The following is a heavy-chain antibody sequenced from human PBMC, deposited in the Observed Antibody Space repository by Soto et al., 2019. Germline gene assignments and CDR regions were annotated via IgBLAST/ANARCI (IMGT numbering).Heavy chain of an antibody. V-gene: IGHV4-39*01. CDR1: GDSITSNSYF. J-gene: IGHJ4*02. CDR2: IYYSGTT. CDR3: ARRFSVDYFDY. Sequence: SETLSLTCTVSGDSITSNSYFWAWIRQPPGKGLEWIGSIYYSGTTYYKPSLKSRVTISVDRSKKQFSLKLSSVTAADTAVYYCARRFSVDYFDYWGQGALVTVSS.